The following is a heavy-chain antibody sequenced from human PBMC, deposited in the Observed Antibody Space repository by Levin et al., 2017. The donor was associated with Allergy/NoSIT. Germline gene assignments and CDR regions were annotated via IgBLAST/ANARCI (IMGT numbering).Heavy chain of an antibody. CDR1: GYTFTDYY. D-gene: IGHD3-10*01. Sequence: GESLKISCKASGYTFTDYYIHWVRQAPGQGLEWMGRIYPKTGGTNFAQMFQGRVTMTRDTSISAAYMELSRLTSDDTAVYYCARVGTGSLSSFPSWGQGTLVTVSS. CDR2: IYPKTGGT. V-gene: IGHV1-2*06. CDR3: ARVGTGSLSSFPS. J-gene: IGHJ5*02.